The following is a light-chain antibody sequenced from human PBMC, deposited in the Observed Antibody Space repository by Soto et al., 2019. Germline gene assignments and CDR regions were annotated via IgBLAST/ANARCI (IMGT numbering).Light chain of an antibody. Sequence: AIQMTQSPSSLSASVGDRVTITCRASQGIRNDLGWYQQKPGKAPKLLIYAASTLQSEVPSRSSDSGSGTEFTLTISNLQPEYAATYSYLQHYNSLRTFGQGTKVAIK. CDR3: LQHYNSLRT. CDR1: QGIRND. V-gene: IGKV1-6*01. CDR2: AAS. J-gene: IGKJ1*01.